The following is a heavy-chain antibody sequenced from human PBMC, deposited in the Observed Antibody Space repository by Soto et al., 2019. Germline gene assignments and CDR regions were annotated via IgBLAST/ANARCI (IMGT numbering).Heavy chain of an antibody. V-gene: IGHV4-59*01. D-gene: IGHD1-1*01. J-gene: IGHJ4*02. Sequence: PSETLSLTCTVSGGSISGYYWSWIRQPPGKGLEWIGYIYYSRSTNYNPSLKSRVTISVDTSKNQFSLKLTSVIAADTAVYYCASIDPNNDYWGRGTLVTVSS. CDR1: GGSISGYY. CDR2: IYYSRST. CDR3: ASIDPNNDY.